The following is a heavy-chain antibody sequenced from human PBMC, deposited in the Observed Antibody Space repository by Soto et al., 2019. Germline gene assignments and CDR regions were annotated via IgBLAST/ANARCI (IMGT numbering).Heavy chain of an antibody. CDR2: IIPIFGTA. J-gene: IGHJ6*02. D-gene: IGHD3-3*01. Sequence: ASVKVSCKASGGTFSSYAISWVRQAPGQGLEWMGGIIPIFGTANYAQKFQGRVTITADESTSTAYMELSSLRSEDTAVYYCATRSYDFWSGYPGHYGMDVWGQGTTVTVS. CDR3: ATRSYDFWSGYPGHYGMDV. CDR1: GGTFSSYA. V-gene: IGHV1-69*13.